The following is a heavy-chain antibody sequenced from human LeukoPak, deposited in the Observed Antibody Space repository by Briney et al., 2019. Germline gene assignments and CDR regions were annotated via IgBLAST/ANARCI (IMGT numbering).Heavy chain of an antibody. CDR3: AKDKTSMVRGVMLH. CDR2: ISYDGSNK. Sequence: PGGSLRLSCAASGFSFSSFGMHWVRQAPGKGLEWVAVISYDGSNKYYTDSVKGRFTISRDNSMNTLYLQMNSLRAEDRAVYYCAKDKTSMVRGVMLHWGQGTLVTVSS. CDR1: GFSFSSFG. D-gene: IGHD3-10*01. J-gene: IGHJ4*02. V-gene: IGHV3-30*18.